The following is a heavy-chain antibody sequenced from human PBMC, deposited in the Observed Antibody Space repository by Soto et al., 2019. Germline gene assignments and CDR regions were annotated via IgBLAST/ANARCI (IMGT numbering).Heavy chain of an antibody. CDR1: GFTFSSSE. V-gene: IGHV3-48*03. Sequence: EVQLVESGGGLVQPGGSLRLSCAASGFTFSSSEMYWVRQAPGKGLEWISYIHPGGQTIFYAESVKGRFTISRDNAKHSVYLQMHSLRAEDTDVYYCARRGSSWGRGTKVTVSS. CDR2: IHPGGQTI. CDR3: ARRGSS. D-gene: IGHD2-2*01. J-gene: IGHJ3*01.